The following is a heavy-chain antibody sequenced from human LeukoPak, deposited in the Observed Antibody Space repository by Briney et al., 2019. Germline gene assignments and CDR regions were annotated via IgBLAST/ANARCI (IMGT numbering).Heavy chain of an antibody. CDR1: GGSFSGYY. D-gene: IGHD3-10*01. CDR3: ARHEYYGLEGGFDY. Sequence: PSETLSLTCAVYGGSFSGYYWSWIRQPPGEALEWIGEVNESGSTNYNPSLERRVTMSVDTSKKQFFLKLSSVTAADTAVYYCARHEYYGLEGGFDYWGQGTLVTVSS. J-gene: IGHJ4*02. V-gene: IGHV4-34*01. CDR2: VNESGST.